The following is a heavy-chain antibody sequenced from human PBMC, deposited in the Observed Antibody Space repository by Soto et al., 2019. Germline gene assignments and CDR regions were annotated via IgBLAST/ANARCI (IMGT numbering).Heavy chain of an antibody. V-gene: IGHV3-30*18. J-gene: IGHJ6*02. Sequence: SLRLSCAASGFTFSSYGMHWVRQAPGKGLEWVAVISYDGSNKYYADSVKGRFTISRDNSKNTLYLQMNSLRAEDTAVYYCAKGPPMDVWGQGTTVTVSS. CDR1: GFTFSSYG. CDR2: ISYDGSNK. CDR3: AKGPPMDV.